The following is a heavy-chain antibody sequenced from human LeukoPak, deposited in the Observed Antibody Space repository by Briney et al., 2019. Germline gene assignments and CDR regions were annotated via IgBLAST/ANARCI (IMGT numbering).Heavy chain of an antibody. CDR1: GFTVSSYF. Sequence: GGSLRLSCAASGFTVSSYFMSSVRQAPGKGLEWVSVIYSGGSTYYADSAKGRFTISRDNSKNTLYLQMNSLRAEDTAVYYCARGGPEGPRYFDWLLWENYFDYWGQGTLVTVSS. J-gene: IGHJ4*02. CDR2: IYSGGST. CDR3: ARGGPEGPRYFDWLLWENYFDY. D-gene: IGHD3-9*01. V-gene: IGHV3-66*02.